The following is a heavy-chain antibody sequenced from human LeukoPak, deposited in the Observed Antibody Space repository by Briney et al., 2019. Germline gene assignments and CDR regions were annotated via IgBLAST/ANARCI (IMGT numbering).Heavy chain of an antibody. CDR2: ISYDGSNK. D-gene: IGHD6-13*01. Sequence: GRSLRLSCAVSGFTFSSYGMHWVRQAPRKGLEWVAVISYDGSNKYYADSVKGRFTISRDNSKNTLYLQMNSLRAEDTAVYYCAKDIRIAAAGNPLSPYYYYYYGMDVWGQGTTVTVSS. CDR1: GFTFSSYG. J-gene: IGHJ6*02. V-gene: IGHV3-30*18. CDR3: AKDIRIAAAGNPLSPYYYYYYGMDV.